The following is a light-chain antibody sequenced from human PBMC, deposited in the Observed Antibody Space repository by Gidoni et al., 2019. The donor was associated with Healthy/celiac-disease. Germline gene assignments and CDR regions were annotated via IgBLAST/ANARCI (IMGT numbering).Light chain of an antibody. Sequence: DIQMTPSPSSLSASVGDRVTTTCQASQDISNYLNWYQQKPGKAPKLLIYDASNLETGVPSRFSGSGSGTDFTFTISSLQPEDIATYYCQQYDNLPFTFGPGTKVDIK. CDR1: QDISNY. J-gene: IGKJ3*01. CDR3: QQYDNLPFT. CDR2: DAS. V-gene: IGKV1-33*01.